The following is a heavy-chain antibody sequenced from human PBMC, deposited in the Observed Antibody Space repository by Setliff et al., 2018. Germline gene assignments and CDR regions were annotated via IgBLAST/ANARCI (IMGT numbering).Heavy chain of an antibody. D-gene: IGHD3-22*01. CDR3: ARSPGRGGYYYLTLYY. V-gene: IGHV4-39*01. J-gene: IGHJ4*02. Sequence: SETLSLTCTVSGGSIRSSSYYWGRIRQPPGQGLEWIAYIYYSGITYYNPSLKSRVTISVDTSKNQFSLKLSSVTAADTAVYYCARSPGRGGYYYLTLYYWGQGTLVTVSS. CDR2: IYYSGIT. CDR1: GGSIRSSSYY.